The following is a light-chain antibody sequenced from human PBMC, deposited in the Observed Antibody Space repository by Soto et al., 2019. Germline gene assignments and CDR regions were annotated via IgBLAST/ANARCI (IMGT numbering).Light chain of an antibody. Sequence: QSALTQPASMSGSPGQSITISCTGTNSDVGGYNSVSWYQQHPGKAPKLMIYDVTNRPSGVSSRFSGSKSGNTASLTISGLQAVDEADYYCSSYTTNTTPYVFGTGTKLTVL. CDR2: DVT. CDR1: NSDVGGYNS. J-gene: IGLJ1*01. CDR3: SSYTTNTTPYV. V-gene: IGLV2-14*01.